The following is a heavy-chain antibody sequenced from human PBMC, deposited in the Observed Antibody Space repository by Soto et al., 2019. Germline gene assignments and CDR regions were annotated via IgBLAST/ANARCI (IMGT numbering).Heavy chain of an antibody. Sequence: QVQLVQSGAEVKKPGASVKVSCKASGYAFTWFHIHWVRQAPGQRLEWMGWINAGNGNTKYSQKYQGRVTFTRDTSANTAYMELSRLISEDTAVYYCARPKDYDDCLDLWGQGTLVTVSS. D-gene: IGHD3-22*01. V-gene: IGHV1-3*01. CDR1: GYAFTWFH. CDR2: INAGNGNT. CDR3: ARPKDYDDCLDL. J-gene: IGHJ4*02.